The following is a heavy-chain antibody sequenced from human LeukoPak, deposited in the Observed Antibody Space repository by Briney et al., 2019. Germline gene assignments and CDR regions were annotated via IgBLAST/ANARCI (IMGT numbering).Heavy chain of an antibody. D-gene: IGHD3-22*01. J-gene: IGHJ4*02. CDR1: GFTVSSNY. V-gene: IGHV3-53*01. CDR2: IYSGGST. CDR3: ANLPTMIVVVTFDY. Sequence: PGGSLRLSCAASGFTVSSNYMSWVRQAPGKGLEWVSVIYSGGSTYYADSVKGRFTISRDNSKNTLYLQMNSLRAEDTAVYYCANLPTMIVVVTFDYWGQGTLVTVSS.